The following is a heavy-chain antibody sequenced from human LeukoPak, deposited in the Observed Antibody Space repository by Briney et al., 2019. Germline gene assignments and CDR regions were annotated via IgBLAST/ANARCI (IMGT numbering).Heavy chain of an antibody. Sequence: GSLRLSCAASGFTFSNYAMNWVRQAPGKGLEWVSTISGSGGSTYYADSVKGRFTISRDNSKNTLYLQMNSLRAEDTAVYYCAKGAGYDFWSGYYTSWGQGTLVTVSS. CDR1: GFTFSNYA. CDR3: AKGAGYDFWSGYYTS. CDR2: ISGSGGST. D-gene: IGHD3-3*01. J-gene: IGHJ5*02. V-gene: IGHV3-23*01.